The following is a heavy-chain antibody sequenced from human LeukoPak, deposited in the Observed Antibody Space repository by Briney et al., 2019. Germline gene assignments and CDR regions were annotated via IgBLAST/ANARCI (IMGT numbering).Heavy chain of an antibody. V-gene: IGHV3-23*01. D-gene: IGHD1-14*01. Sequence: PGGSLRLSCAASGFTFGSYAMTWVRQAPGEGLEWVSSISGSGRSTYYRDALQGRFTISRDNSNNTLFLQMTGLRVEDTAMYYCAKTSAYRGFSYVDVWGRGSLVTVSS. J-gene: IGHJ2*01. CDR1: GFTFGSYA. CDR3: AKTSAYRGFSYVDV. CDR2: ISGSGRST.